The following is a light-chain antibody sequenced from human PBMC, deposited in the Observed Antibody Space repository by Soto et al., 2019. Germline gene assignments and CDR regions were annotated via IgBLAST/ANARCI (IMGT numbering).Light chain of an antibody. CDR1: SSDVGSYNR. CDR3: SSYTSSTTYV. Sequence: QSVLTQPPSVSGSPGQSVTISCTGTSSDVGSYNRLSWYQQPPGKAPKLIIYEVTNRPSGVSNRFSGSKSGNTASLTISGLQAEDEADYYCSSYTSSTTYVFATVTKLTVL. V-gene: IGLV2-18*02. CDR2: EVT. J-gene: IGLJ1*01.